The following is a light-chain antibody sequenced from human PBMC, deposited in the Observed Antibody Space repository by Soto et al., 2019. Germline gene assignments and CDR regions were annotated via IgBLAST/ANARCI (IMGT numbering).Light chain of an antibody. V-gene: IGLV2-14*02. CDR2: EGT. CDR1: SSDIENYNF. Sequence: QSALTQPASVSGSPGQSITITCTGTSSDIENYNFVSWYQQYPGTAPKLIIYEGTKRPSGVSYRFSDSKSGDTASLTISGLQTEDEAHYYCSSYTSRSTLRVFGGGTKLTVL. CDR3: SSYTSRSTLRV. J-gene: IGLJ3*02.